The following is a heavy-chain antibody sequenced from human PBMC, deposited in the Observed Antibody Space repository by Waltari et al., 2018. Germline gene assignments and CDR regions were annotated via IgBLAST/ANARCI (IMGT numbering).Heavy chain of an antibody. CDR2: VNSAGTGS. CDR3: ARDTPGDGIDY. J-gene: IGHJ4*02. D-gene: IGHD2-21*01. V-gene: IGHV3-74*01. CDR1: RFPFSDYW. Sequence: EVQLVESGGGLVQPGGSLRLSCAASRFPFSDYWMHWARQVPGKGLLWVSHVNSAGTGSSYADSVKGRFTISRDNARNILYLQMNSLTVEDTAVYYCARDTPGDGIDYWGQGTLVTVSS.